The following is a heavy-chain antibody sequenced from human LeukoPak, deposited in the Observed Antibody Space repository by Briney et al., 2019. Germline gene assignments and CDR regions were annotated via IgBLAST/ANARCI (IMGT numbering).Heavy chain of an antibody. V-gene: IGHV3-7*01. D-gene: IGHD3-9*01. J-gene: IGHJ6*03. Sequence: QPGGSLRLSCAASGFTFSSSWMTWVRQAPGKGLEWLANIKGDGSDKNYVDSVKGRFTISRDNAKNSLYLQMNSLRAEDTAVYYCATLPVRSGLRYFDWLPLTDYYYMDVWGKGTTVTVSS. CDR1: GFTFSSSW. CDR2: IKGDGSDK. CDR3: ATLPVRSGLRYFDWLPLTDYYYMDV.